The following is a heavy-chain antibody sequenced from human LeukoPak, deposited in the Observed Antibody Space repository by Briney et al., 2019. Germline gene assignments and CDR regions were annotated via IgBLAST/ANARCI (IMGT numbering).Heavy chain of an antibody. J-gene: IGHJ6*02. V-gene: IGHV3-66*01. D-gene: IGHD2-2*01. CDR3: AREQVVVGRGYYGMDV. Sequence: QTGGSLRLSCAASGFTFSSYSMNWVRQAPGKGLEWVSVMYSGGSTFYGDSMKGRFTISRDNSMNTLYLQMNSLRVDDTAVYYCAREQVVVGRGYYGMDVWGQGTTVTVSS. CDR2: MYSGGST. CDR1: GFTFSSYS.